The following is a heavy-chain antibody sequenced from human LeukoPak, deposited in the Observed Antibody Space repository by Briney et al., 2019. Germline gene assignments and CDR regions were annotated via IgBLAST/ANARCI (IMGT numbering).Heavy chain of an antibody. CDR2: IKQDGSEK. CDR3: ARDLYRIVVVPHYFDF. CDR1: GFTFSNYW. J-gene: IGHJ4*02. Sequence: GGSLRLSCAASGFTFSNYWMSWVRQAPGKGLEWVANIKQDGSEKYYVDSVKGRFTISRDNAKNSLYLQMNSLRAEDTAVYYCARDLYRIVVVPHYFDFWGQGTLVTVSS. D-gene: IGHD3-22*01. V-gene: IGHV3-7*01.